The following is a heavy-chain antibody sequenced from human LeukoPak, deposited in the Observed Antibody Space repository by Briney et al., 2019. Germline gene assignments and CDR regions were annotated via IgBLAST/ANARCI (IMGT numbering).Heavy chain of an antibody. D-gene: IGHD5-18*01. CDR3: ARDTAMVTRSLHWGFDY. CDR1: GGSISSYY. Sequence: SETLSLTCTVSGGSISSYYRSWIRQPAGKGLEWIGRIDSSGSTSYNPSLKSRLTISVDTSKNQFSLKLSSVTAADTAVYYCARDTAMVTRSLHWGFDYWGQGTLVTVSS. CDR2: IDSSGST. V-gene: IGHV4-4*07. J-gene: IGHJ4*02.